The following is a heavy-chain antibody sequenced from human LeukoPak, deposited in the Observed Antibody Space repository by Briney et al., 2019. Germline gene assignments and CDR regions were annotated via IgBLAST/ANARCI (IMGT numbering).Heavy chain of an antibody. CDR3: ARVRLDRSERNLDAFEN. V-gene: IGHV3-53*01. CDR1: GFTFDAFG. J-gene: IGHJ3*02. CDR2: IYSGGST. D-gene: IGHD1-14*01. Sequence: GGSLRLSCAASGFTFDAFGMTWVRQAPGKGLEWVSNIYSGGSTYYADSVKGRFTISRDNSKNTVYLQMNSLRAGDTAVYFCARVRLDRSERNLDAFENWGQGTMVTVSS.